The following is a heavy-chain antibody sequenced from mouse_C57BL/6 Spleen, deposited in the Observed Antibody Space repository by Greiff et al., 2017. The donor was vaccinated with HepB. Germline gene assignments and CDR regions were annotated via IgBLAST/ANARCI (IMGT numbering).Heavy chain of an antibody. Sequence: QVQLQQSGAELVKPGASVKISCKASGYAFSSYWMNWVKQRPGKGLEWIGQIYPGDGDTNYNGKFKGKATLTADKSSSTAYMQLSSLTSEDSAVYFCARRVGRGEYYFDYWGQGTTLTVSS. CDR2: IYPGDGDT. CDR1: GYAFSSYW. J-gene: IGHJ2*01. D-gene: IGHD4-1*01. V-gene: IGHV1-80*01. CDR3: ARRVGRGEYYFDY.